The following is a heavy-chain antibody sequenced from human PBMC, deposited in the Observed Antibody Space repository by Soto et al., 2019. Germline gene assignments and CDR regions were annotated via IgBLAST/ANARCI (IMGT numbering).Heavy chain of an antibody. J-gene: IGHJ4*02. Sequence: PRGSLRLSCAASGFPFSSYGMHWVRQAPGKGLDWVGVIWYDGSNKDYAESVKGRFTISRDNSKNMLYLQMNSLRADDTAVYYCANSINWGQGTLVTVSS. CDR3: ANSIN. CDR2: IWYDGSNK. CDR1: GFPFSSYG. V-gene: IGHV3-33*03.